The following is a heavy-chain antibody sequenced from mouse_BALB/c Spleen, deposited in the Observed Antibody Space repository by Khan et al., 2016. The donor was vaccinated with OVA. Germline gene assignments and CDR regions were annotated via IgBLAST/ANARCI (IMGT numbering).Heavy chain of an antibody. V-gene: IGHV1S137*01. J-gene: IGHJ2*01. CDR1: GYTFTDYV. CDR2: ICTYNGYI. CDR3: ARGGNGFDY. Sequence: QVQLKESGPEVVRPGVSVKISCKGSGYTFTDYVMHWVKQSHAKSLEWIGIICTYNGYINYNQKLKGKATMTVDKSSSTAYMELARLTSEDSAIYCCARGGNGFDYWGQGTTLTVSS. D-gene: IGHD2-1*01.